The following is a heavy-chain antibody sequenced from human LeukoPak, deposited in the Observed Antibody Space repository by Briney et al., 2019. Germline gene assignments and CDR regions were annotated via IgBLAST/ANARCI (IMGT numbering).Heavy chain of an antibody. CDR3: ARHDSSSWFALDY. D-gene: IGHD6-13*01. Sequence: SETLSLTCTVSGGSISSSSYYWGWIRQPPGKGLEWIGEINHSGSTNYNPSLKSRVTISVDTSKNQFSLKLSSVTAADTAVYYCARHDSSSWFALDYWGQGTLVTVSS. CDR2: INHSGST. V-gene: IGHV4-39*01. J-gene: IGHJ4*02. CDR1: GGSISSSSYY.